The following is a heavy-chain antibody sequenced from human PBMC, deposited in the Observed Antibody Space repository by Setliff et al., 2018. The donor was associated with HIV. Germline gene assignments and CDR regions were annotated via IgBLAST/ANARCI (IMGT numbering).Heavy chain of an antibody. CDR3: ARGGGSGYYFYTWIDAFDI. CDR1: GGSISSGGYY. D-gene: IGHD3-22*01. V-gene: IGHV4-31*03. J-gene: IGHJ3*02. Sequence: SETLSLTCTVSGGSISSGGYYWSWLRQHPGKGLEWIGYIYYSGSTYYNPSLKSRVTISVDTSKNQFSLKLSSVTAADTAVYYCARGGGSGYYFYTWIDAFDIWGQGTMVTVSS. CDR2: IYYSGST.